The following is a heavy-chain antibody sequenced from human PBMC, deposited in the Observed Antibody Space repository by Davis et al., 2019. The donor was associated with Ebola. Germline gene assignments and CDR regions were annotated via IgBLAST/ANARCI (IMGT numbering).Heavy chain of an antibody. Sequence: MPSETLSLTCVVSSGHLSGYYWSWIRQAPGKGLEWIGEINHSGNTNHNPSLKSRVTISVDTSQQISLQLTSVTAVDTAVYYCARGGGSDFWSGFEALDVWGQGTMVSVSS. D-gene: IGHD3-3*01. CDR3: ARGGGSDFWSGFEALDV. J-gene: IGHJ3*01. V-gene: IGHV4-34*01. CDR2: INHSGNT. CDR1: SGHLSGYY.